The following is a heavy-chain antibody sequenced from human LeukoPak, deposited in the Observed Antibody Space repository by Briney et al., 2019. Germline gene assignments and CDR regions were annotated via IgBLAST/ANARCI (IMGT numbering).Heavy chain of an antibody. D-gene: IGHD3-10*01. J-gene: IGHJ4*02. CDR3: AKDRGSGSYLGLLFY. CDR2: IIPIFGTA. V-gene: IGHV1-69*06. CDR1: GGTFSSYA. Sequence: SVKVSCKASGGTFSSYAISWVRQAPGQGLEWMGGIIPIFGTANYAQKFQGRVTITADKSTSTAYMELSSLRSEDTAVYYCAKDRGSGSYLGLLFYWGQGTLVTVSS.